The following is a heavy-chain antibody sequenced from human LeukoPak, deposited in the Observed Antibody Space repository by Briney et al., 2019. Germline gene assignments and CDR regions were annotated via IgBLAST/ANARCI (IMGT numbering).Heavy chain of an antibody. CDR2: IYPGDSDS. D-gene: IGHD3-10*01. Sequence: GESLKISCKGSGYSFTSYWIGWVRQMPGKGLEWMGIIYPGDSDSKYSPSFEGQVTFSADRSTYTAYLQWSSLKASDTAMYFCARTLGGAFDLWGQGTMVTASS. CDR3: ARTLGGAFDL. J-gene: IGHJ4*02. V-gene: IGHV5-51*01. CDR1: GYSFTSYW.